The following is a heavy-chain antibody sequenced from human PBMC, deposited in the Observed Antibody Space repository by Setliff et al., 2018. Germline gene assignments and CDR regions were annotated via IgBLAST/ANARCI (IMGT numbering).Heavy chain of an antibody. Sequence: ASVKVSCKVSGYTLTELSMHWVRQAPGKGLEWMGGFDPEDGETIYAQKFQGRVTMTEDTSTDTAYMALSSLRSEDTAVYYCATVYGFIVGATRAFDIWGQGTMVTVSS. CDR3: ATVYGFIVGATRAFDI. CDR2: FDPEDGET. V-gene: IGHV1-24*01. CDR1: GYTLTELS. J-gene: IGHJ3*02. D-gene: IGHD1-26*01.